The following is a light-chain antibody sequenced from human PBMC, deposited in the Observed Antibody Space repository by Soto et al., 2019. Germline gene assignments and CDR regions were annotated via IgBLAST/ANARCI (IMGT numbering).Light chain of an antibody. Sequence: DIQMTQSPSTLSASVGDRVTITCLASQTISNWLAWYRQKPGKAPKLLIYDASSLESGVPSRFSGSGSGTEFILTISSLQPDDLATYYCQQYNSYPWTFGQGTKVDIK. CDR3: QQYNSYPWT. CDR2: DAS. J-gene: IGKJ1*01. CDR1: QTISNW. V-gene: IGKV1-5*01.